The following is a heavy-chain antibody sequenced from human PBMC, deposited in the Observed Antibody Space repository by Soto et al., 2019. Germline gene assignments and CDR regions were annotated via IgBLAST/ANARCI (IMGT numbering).Heavy chain of an antibody. CDR2: ISSSGSYI. D-gene: IGHD5-12*01. J-gene: IGHJ5*02. V-gene: IGHV3-21*01. CDR3: ATSNYVDIVATDYNWFDP. CDR1: GFTFSSYS. Sequence: GGSLRLSCAASGFTFSSYSMTWVRQAPGKGLEWVPSISSSGSYIYYADSVKGRFTISRDNAKNSLYLQMNSLRAEDTAVYYCATSNYVDIVATDYNWFDPWGQGTLVTVSS.